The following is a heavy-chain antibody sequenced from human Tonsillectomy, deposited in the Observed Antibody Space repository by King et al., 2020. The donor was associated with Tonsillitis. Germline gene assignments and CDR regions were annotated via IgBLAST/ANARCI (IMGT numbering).Heavy chain of an antibody. Sequence: VQLVESGGGLVQPGGSLRLSCAASGFTFRSYAMSWVRQALGKGLEWVSVFSNIVCTTYYAASVKGRCTISRDNSRNTLYLQMNSLRAGDTAAYYCAKDGHSSGWYYFDYWGQGTLVTVSS. CDR3: AKDGHSSGWYYFDY. V-gene: IGHV3-23*04. D-gene: IGHD6-19*01. J-gene: IGHJ4*02. CDR1: GFTFRSYA. CDR2: FSNIVCTT.